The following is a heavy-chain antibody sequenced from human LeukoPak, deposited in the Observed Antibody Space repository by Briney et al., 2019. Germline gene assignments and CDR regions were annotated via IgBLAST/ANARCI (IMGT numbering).Heavy chain of an antibody. D-gene: IGHD3-22*01. V-gene: IGHV4-34*01. CDR3: ARAVPCSSGYLY. J-gene: IGHJ4*02. CDR1: GGSFSGYY. CDR2: INHSGST. Sequence: SETLSLTCAVYGGSFSGYYWSWIRQPPGKGLEWIGEINHSGSTNYNPSLKSRVTISVDTSKNQFSLKLSSVTAADTAVYYCARAVPCSSGYLYWGQGTLVTVSS.